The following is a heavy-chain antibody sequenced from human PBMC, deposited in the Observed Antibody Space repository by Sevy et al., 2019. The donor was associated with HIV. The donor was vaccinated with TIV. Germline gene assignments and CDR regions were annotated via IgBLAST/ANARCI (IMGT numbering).Heavy chain of an antibody. Sequence: SETLSLTCTVSGGSISSGRNYWNWIRQPAGKGLEWIGRIYISGDTNYHPSLKSRVTISLDTSKKQFSLKLTSVTAADTAVYYCARDGSSGIPWFDYWGQGILVTVSS. D-gene: IGHD6-25*01. CDR2: IYISGDT. CDR3: ARDGSSGIPWFDY. V-gene: IGHV4-61*02. J-gene: IGHJ4*02. CDR1: GGSISSGRNY.